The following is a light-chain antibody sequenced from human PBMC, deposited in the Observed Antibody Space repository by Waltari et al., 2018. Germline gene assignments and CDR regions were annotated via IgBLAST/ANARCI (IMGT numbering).Light chain of an antibody. V-gene: IGKV1-5*03. CDR2: KTF. CDR1: QSISDS. CDR3: QQYNTYSPPWT. Sequence: VQMTQSPSTLSASVGDRVTITCRASQSISDSLAWYQQKPGEAPKLLIYKTFTLKSGVPSRFSGSGSGTEFTLTISSLQPDDFATYYCQQYNTYSPPWTFGQGTKVEI. J-gene: IGKJ1*01.